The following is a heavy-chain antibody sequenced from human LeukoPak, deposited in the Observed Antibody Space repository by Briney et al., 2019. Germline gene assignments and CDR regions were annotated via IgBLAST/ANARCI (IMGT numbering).Heavy chain of an antibody. CDR1: GFTFSSNW. J-gene: IGHJ4*02. Sequence: GGSLRLSCAASGFTFSSNWMSWVRQAPGKGLEWVANINQDGSEEFYVDSLKGRFTISRDNAKNSLYLQINSLRADDTAIYYCARDSGRFYIDYWGQGTLVTVSS. CDR3: ARDSGRFYIDY. CDR2: INQDGSEE. D-gene: IGHD1-26*01. V-gene: IGHV3-7*03.